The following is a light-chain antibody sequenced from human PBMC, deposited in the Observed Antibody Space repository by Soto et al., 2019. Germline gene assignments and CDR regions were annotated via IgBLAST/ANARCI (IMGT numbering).Light chain of an antibody. J-gene: IGKJ1*01. V-gene: IGKV3D-15*01. CDR3: QQYNNWPPWT. Sequence: EIVMTQSPAALSVSTGERATLSCRASQSVSSNLAWYQQKPGQAPRLLIYGASARATGIPARFSGSGSGTEFTLTISSLQSEDFAVYYCQQYNNWPPWTFGQGTKVDXK. CDR2: GAS. CDR1: QSVSSN.